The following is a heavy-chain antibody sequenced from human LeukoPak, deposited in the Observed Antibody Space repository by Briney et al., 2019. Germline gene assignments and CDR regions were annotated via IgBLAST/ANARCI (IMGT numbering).Heavy chain of an antibody. CDR3: ARGRPDPQNSDYWDY. CDR1: RCSISTYY. D-gene: IGHD3-22*01. CDR2: IHYTGRT. Sequence: PSETLSRTCPNSRCSISTYYWSLIRQTPGPTLHSIGNIHYTGRTRYNPSLESRVTMSLDTPKNEFSLRLTSMTAADSAVYYCARGRPDPQNSDYWDYWGQGILVTVSS. V-gene: IGHV4-59*13. J-gene: IGHJ4*02.